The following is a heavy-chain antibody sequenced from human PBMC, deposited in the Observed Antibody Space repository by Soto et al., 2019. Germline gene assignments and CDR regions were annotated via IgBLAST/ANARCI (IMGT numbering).Heavy chain of an antibody. V-gene: IGHV3-21*01. CDR1: GFSFSSYS. Sequence: GGSLRLSCAASGFSFSSYSMNWVRQAPGKGLEWVSCISSSSSYIYYSDSVKGRFTISRDNAKNSLYLQMNSLRAEDTAVYYCARDSGAGGYYYYYNMDVWGKGTTVTVSS. D-gene: IGHD1-1*01. CDR3: ARDSGAGGYYYYYNMDV. CDR2: ISSSSSYI. J-gene: IGHJ6*03.